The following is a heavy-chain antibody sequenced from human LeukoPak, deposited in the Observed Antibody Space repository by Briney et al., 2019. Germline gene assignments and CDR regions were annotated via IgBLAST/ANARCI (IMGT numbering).Heavy chain of an antibody. CDR3: ARHGHIDPGGAFDI. CDR2: IKEDGSEK. CDR1: GFTFNRDW. Sequence: GGSLRLSCAASGFTFNRDWTAWVRQAPGKGLEWVANIKEDGSEKNYVDSVKGRFTISRDNSKNTLYLQMNSLRAEDTAVYYCARHGHIDPGGAFDIWGQGTMVTVSS. J-gene: IGHJ3*02. D-gene: IGHD3-9*01. V-gene: IGHV3-7*01.